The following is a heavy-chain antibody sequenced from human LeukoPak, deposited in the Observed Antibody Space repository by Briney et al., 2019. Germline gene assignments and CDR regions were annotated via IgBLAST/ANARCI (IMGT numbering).Heavy chain of an antibody. D-gene: IGHD2-8*02. Sequence: PSQTLSLTCTVSGGSISSGGYYWSWIRQHPGKGLEWIGYIYYSGSTYYNPPLKSRVTIPVDTSKNQFSLKLSYVTAADTAVYFCAREVWLYWHYFDYWGQGTLVTVSS. CDR2: IYYSGST. J-gene: IGHJ4*02. CDR3: AREVWLYWHYFDY. CDR1: GGSISSGGYY. V-gene: IGHV4-31*03.